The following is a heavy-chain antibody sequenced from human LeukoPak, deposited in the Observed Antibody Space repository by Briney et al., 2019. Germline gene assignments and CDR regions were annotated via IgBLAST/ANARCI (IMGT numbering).Heavy chain of an antibody. J-gene: IGHJ4*02. CDR1: GFTFSSYG. V-gene: IGHV3-30*02. CDR2: IRYDGSNK. Sequence: PGGSLRLSCAASGFTFSSYGMHWVRQAPGKGLEWVAFIRYDGSNKYYADSVKGRFTISRDNSKNTLYLQMNSLRAEGTAVYYCAKEYYDFWSGYPHFDYWGQGTLVTVSS. D-gene: IGHD3-3*01. CDR3: AKEYYDFWSGYPHFDY.